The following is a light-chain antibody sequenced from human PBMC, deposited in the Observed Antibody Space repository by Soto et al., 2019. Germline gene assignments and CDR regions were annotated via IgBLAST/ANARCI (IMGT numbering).Light chain of an antibody. CDR2: GDN. J-gene: IGLJ3*02. CDR3: QSYDRSLSGV. V-gene: IGLV1-40*01. CDR1: SSNIGAGFD. Sequence: QPVLTQPPSVSGAPGQRVTISCTGSSSNIGAGFDVHWYQQLPGTPPKLLIYGDNKRPSGVPDRFSGSRSGTSVSLAITGLQAEDEADYYCQSYDRSLSGVFGGGTKLTVL.